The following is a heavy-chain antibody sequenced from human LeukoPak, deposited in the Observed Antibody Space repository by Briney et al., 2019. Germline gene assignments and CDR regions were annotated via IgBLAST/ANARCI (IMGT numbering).Heavy chain of an antibody. D-gene: IGHD6-6*01. J-gene: IGHJ6*03. Sequence: SQTLSLTCTVSGGSISGGSYYWSWIRQPAGKGLEWIGRICTSGSTNYNPSLKSRVTISVDTSKNQFSLKLSSVTAADTAVYYCARDQRRRIAARSVDYYYMDVWGKGTTVTVSS. CDR1: GGSISGGSYY. CDR2: ICTSGST. V-gene: IGHV4-61*02. CDR3: ARDQRRRIAARSVDYYYMDV.